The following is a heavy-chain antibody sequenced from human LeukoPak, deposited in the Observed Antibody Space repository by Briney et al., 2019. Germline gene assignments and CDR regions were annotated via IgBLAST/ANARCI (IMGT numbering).Heavy chain of an antibody. CDR2: IYTSGST. V-gene: IGHV4-61*02. CDR3: ARVIQSSGWPIYYYYYMDV. CDR1: GGPISSGNYY. J-gene: IGHJ6*03. D-gene: IGHD6-19*01. Sequence: SETLSLTCTVSGGPISSGNYYWSWIRQPAGKGLAWNGRIYTSGSTNYNPSLKSRVTISVDTSKNQFSLKLSSVTAADTAVYYCARVIQSSGWPIYYYYYMDVWGKGTTVTISS.